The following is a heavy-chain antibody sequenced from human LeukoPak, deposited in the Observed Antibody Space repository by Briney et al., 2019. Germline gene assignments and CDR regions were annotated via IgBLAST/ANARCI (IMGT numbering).Heavy chain of an antibody. CDR1: GGSISSGDYY. V-gene: IGHV4-30-4*01. Sequence: SEALSLTCTVSGGSISSGDYYWSWIRQPPGKGLEWIGYIYYSGSTYYNPSLKSRVTISVDTSKNQFSLKLSSVTAADTAVYYCARDRGWMNTPINWFDPWGQGTLSPSPQ. D-gene: IGHD5-12*01. J-gene: IGHJ5*02. CDR3: ARDRGWMNTPINWFDP. CDR2: IYYSGST.